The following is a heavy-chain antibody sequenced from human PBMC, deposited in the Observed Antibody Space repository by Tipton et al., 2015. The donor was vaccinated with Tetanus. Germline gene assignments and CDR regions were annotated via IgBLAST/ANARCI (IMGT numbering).Heavy chain of an antibody. CDR3: ARGRGLGPHEYFEH. D-gene: IGHD3/OR15-3a*01. CDR1: GYTFTHYG. V-gene: IGHV1-18*01. J-gene: IGHJ5*02. Sequence: QRVQSGAEVKKPGASVKVSCKASGYTFTHYGVNWVRQAPGQGLEWMGWISPFNENVNYAEKFRGRLTMTTDRSTGTVSMDLRSLKSDDTAIYYCARGRGLGPHEYFEHWGQGTLVTVSS. CDR2: ISPFNENV.